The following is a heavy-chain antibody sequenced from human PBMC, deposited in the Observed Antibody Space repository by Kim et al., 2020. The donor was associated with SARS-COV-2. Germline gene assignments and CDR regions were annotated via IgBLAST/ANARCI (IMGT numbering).Heavy chain of an antibody. CDR3: ARHLSLGDIVVVPARGYYYYGMDV. J-gene: IGHJ6*02. V-gene: IGHV5-51*01. D-gene: IGHD2-2*01. Sequence: GESLKISCKGSGYSFTSYWIGWVRQMPGKGLEWMGIIYPGDSDTRYSPSFQGQVTISADKSISTAYLQWSSLKASDTAMYYCARHLSLGDIVVVPARGYYYYGMDVWGQGTTVTVSS. CDR2: IYPGDSDT. CDR1: GYSFTSYW.